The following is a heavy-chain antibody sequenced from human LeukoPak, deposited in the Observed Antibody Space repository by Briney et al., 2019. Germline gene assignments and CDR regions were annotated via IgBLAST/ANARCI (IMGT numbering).Heavy chain of an antibody. CDR2: ISAYNGNT. D-gene: IGHD6-19*01. J-gene: IGHJ3*02. Sequence: GASVKVSCKASGYTFTSYGISWVRQAPGQGLEWMGWISAYNGNTNYAQKLQGRVTMTTDTSTSTAYMELRSLRSDDTAVYYCARMGLSGIAVAGTSREVAFDIWGQGTMVTVSS. V-gene: IGHV1-18*01. CDR1: GYTFTSYG. CDR3: ARMGLSGIAVAGTSREVAFDI.